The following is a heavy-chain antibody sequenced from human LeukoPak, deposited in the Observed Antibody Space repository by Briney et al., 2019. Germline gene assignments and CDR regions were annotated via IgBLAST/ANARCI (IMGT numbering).Heavy chain of an antibody. D-gene: IGHD2-15*01. CDR1: GGSVNSVDNY. CDR2: VSYSGDT. V-gene: IGHV4-61*08. J-gene: IGHJ4*02. Sequence: SETLSLTCAVSGGSVNSVDNYWTWVRQPPGKGLECIGYVSYSGDTRYCPSLNNRATISADTSKNQVSLKLTSVTAADTAIYYCARMRYGSGSFDYWGQGTPVSVSS. CDR3: ARMRYGSGSFDY.